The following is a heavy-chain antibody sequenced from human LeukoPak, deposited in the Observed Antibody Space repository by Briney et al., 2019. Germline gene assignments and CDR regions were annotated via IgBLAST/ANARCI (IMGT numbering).Heavy chain of an antibody. V-gene: IGHV1-2*02. Sequence: KPGASVNVSCKASGYTFTGYYMHWVRQAPGQGLEWMGWINPNSGGTNYAQKFQGRVTMTRDTSISTAYMELSRLRSDDTAVYYCARARYCSSTSCPYYYYYGMDVWGQGTTVTVSS. CDR2: INPNSGGT. D-gene: IGHD2-2*01. J-gene: IGHJ6*02. CDR1: GYTFTGYY. CDR3: ARARYCSSTSCPYYYYYGMDV.